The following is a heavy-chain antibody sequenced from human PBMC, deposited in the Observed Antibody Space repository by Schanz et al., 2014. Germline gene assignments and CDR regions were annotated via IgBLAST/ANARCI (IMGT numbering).Heavy chain of an antibody. V-gene: IGHV3-33*01. D-gene: IGHD1-26*01. CDR2: IWYDGSNK. J-gene: IGHJ2*01. CDR1: GFTFSSYG. Sequence: QVQLVESGGGVVQPGRSLRLSCAASGFTFSSYGMHWVRQAPGKGLEWVAVIWYDGSNKYYADSVKGRFTISRDNGKNSLCLQLNSLRADDTAVYYCARNRGSWGQNWYFDLWGRGTLVTVSS. CDR3: ARNRGSWGQNWYFDL.